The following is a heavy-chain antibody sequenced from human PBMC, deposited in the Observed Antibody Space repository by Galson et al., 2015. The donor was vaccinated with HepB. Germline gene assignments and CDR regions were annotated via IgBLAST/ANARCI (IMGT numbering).Heavy chain of an antibody. D-gene: IGHD6-19*01. CDR1: GFTFTRHS. V-gene: IGHV3-7*03. CDR2: INQDGSEK. Sequence: SLRLSCAASGFTFTRHSMSWVRQAPGKGLEWVANINQDGSEKYYRDSVKGRFTISRDNAKNSLYLQMNSMRAEDTAVYYCARGSGWYYYWGQGTLVTVSS. CDR3: ARGSGWYYY. J-gene: IGHJ4*02.